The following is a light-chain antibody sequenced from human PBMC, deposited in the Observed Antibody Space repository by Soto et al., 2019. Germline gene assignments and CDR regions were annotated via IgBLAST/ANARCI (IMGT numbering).Light chain of an antibody. V-gene: IGLV2-14*01. CDR1: SSDIGTYKY. CDR3: SSYTTIKTVV. Sequence: QSALAQPASVSGSPGQSITISCTGTSSDIGTYKYFSWFQHHPGKAPKLIIFEVSNRPSGISDRFSGFKSANTAYLTISGVQPEDEADYHCSSYTTIKTVVFGGGTKVTVL. J-gene: IGLJ3*02. CDR2: EVS.